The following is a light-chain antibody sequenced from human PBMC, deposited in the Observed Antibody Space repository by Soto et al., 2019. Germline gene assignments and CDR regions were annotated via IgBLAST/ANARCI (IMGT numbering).Light chain of an antibody. CDR3: QQRSNRPRLT. J-gene: IGKJ4*01. CDR1: QSVSNY. CDR2: DAS. V-gene: IGKV3-11*01. Sequence: EIVLTQSPATLSLSPGERATLSCRASQSVSNYLSWYQQKPGQAPRLLIYDASNRATGIPARFSGSGSGTTYTLFISSLEPEDFTVSYCQQRSNRPRLTFGGGTKVEIK.